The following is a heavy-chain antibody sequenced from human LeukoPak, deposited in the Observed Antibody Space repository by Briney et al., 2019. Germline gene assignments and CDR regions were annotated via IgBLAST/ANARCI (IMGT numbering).Heavy chain of an antibody. Sequence: GGSLRLSCVASGFTFTSFPMSWVRQAPGKGLEWVSGITESGGGTYYANSVKGRFTISRDNSKNTLYLQINSLRAEDTAAYYCAKRGSGTYFDSWGQGTLVTVSS. CDR3: AKRGSGTYFDS. D-gene: IGHD1-26*01. V-gene: IGHV3-23*01. CDR2: ITESGGGT. J-gene: IGHJ4*02. CDR1: GFTFTSFP.